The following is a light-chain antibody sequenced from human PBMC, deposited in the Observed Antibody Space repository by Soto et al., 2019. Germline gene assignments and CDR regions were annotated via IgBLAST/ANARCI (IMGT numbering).Light chain of an antibody. CDR1: QSVTSSY. Sequence: EIVLTQSPATLSLSPGERATLSCRASQSVTSSYLAWYQQKPGQAHRLLLYGASSRATGIPDRFRGVGSGTDFTLTISRLEPEDSAVYYCQQYGSSPLTFGGGTKVEI. CDR3: QQYGSSPLT. CDR2: GAS. J-gene: IGKJ4*01. V-gene: IGKV3-20*01.